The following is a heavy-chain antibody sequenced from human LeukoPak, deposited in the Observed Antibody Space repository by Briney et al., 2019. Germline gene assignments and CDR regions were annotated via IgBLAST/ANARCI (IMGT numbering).Heavy chain of an antibody. CDR1: GGSISSYY. CDR2: IYYSGST. Sequence: KPSETLSLTCTVSGGSISSYYWSWIRQPPGKGLEWIGYIYYSGSTNYNPSLKSRVTISVDTSKNQFSLKLSSVTAADTAVYYCARYGVVLDYWGQGTLVTVSS. J-gene: IGHJ4*02. D-gene: IGHD4-17*01. CDR3: ARYGVVLDY. V-gene: IGHV4-59*01.